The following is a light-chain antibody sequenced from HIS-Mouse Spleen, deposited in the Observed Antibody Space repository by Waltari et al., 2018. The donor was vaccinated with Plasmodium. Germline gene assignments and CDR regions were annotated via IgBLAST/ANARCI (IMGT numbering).Light chain of an antibody. CDR1: SAINVGSYN. CDR2: YYSDSDK. V-gene: IGLV5-37*01. J-gene: IGLJ3*02. CDR3: MIWPSNASGV. Sequence: QPVLTQPPSSSASPGESARLTCTLPSAINVGSYNLHWYQPKPGSPPRYLLYYYSDSDKGQGSGVPSRFSGSKDASANTGILLISGLQSEDEADYYCMIWPSNASGVFGGGTKLTVL.